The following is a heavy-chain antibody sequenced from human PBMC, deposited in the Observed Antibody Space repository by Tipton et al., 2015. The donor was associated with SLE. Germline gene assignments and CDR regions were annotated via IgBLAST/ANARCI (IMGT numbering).Heavy chain of an antibody. CDR1: GGSISSGSYY. J-gene: IGHJ3*02. D-gene: IGHD2-15*01. CDR2: INHSGST. V-gene: IGHV4-39*07. Sequence: LSLTCTVSGGSISSGSYYWSWIRQPPGKGLEWIGEINHSGSTNYNPSLKSRVTISVDTSKNQFSLKLSSVTAADTAVYYCATLSGVAATLDAFDIWGQGTMVTVSS. CDR3: ATLSGVAATLDAFDI.